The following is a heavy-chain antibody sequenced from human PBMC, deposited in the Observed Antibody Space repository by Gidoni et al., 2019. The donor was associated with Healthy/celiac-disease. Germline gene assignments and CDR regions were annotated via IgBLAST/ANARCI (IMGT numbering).Heavy chain of an antibody. Sequence: EVQLVESGGGLVQPGGSLRLSCAASAFTFGSYSMNWVRQAPGKGLEWVSYISSSSSTIYYADSVKGRFTISRDNAKNSLYLQMNSLRDEDTAVYYCARETTELLKETGFDYWGQGTLVTVSS. CDR2: ISSSSSTI. V-gene: IGHV3-48*02. CDR3: ARETTELLKETGFDY. J-gene: IGHJ4*02. D-gene: IGHD1-26*01. CDR1: AFTFGSYS.